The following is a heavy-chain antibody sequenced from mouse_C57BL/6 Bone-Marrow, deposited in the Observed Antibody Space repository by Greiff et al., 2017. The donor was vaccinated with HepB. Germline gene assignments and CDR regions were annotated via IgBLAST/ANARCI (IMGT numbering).Heavy chain of an antibody. CDR3: ARSITTVSPSDY. V-gene: IGHV1-69*01. Sequence: QVQLQQPGAELVMPGASVKLSCKASGYTFTSYWMHWVKQRPGQGLEWIGEIDPSDSYTNYNQKFKGKSTLTVDKSSSTAYMQLSSLTSEDSAIYFCARSITTVSPSDYWGQGTTLTVSS. CDR2: IDPSDSYT. D-gene: IGHD1-1*01. CDR1: GYTFTSYW. J-gene: IGHJ2*01.